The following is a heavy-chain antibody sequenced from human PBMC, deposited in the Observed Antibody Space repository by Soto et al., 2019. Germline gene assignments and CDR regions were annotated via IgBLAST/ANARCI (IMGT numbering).Heavy chain of an antibody. CDR3: ASSILTPFDY. CDR2: INSDGGST. V-gene: IGHV3-74*01. D-gene: IGHD7-27*01. J-gene: IGHJ4*02. CDR1: GFTFSTYW. Sequence: PGGSLRLSCAASGFTFSTYWMHWVRQVPGKGLVWVSRINSDGGSTTYADSVKGRFTISRDNAKSTLYLQLNSLRVEDTAVYYCASSILTPFDYWGQGTLVTVS.